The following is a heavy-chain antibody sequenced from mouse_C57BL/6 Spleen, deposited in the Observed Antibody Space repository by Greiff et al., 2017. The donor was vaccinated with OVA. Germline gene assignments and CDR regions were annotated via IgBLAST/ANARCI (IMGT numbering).Heavy chain of an antibody. CDR3: IRWRFYYGNPYYAMDY. V-gene: IGHV1-15*01. Sequence: VQLQQSGAELVRPGASVTLSCKASGYTFTDYEMHWVKQTPVHGLEWIGAIDPETGGTAYNQKFKGKAILTADKSSSTAYMELRSLTSEDSAVYYCIRWRFYYGNPYYAMDYWGQGTSVTVSS. CDR2: IDPETGGT. D-gene: IGHD2-1*01. CDR1: GYTFTDYE. J-gene: IGHJ4*01.